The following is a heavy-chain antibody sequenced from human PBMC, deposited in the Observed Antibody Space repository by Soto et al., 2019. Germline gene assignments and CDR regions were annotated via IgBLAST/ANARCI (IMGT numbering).Heavy chain of an antibody. V-gene: IGHV3-48*03. CDR1: VFTFSSYE. J-gene: IGHJ4*02. Sequence: PVGSLRLSCASSVFTFSSYEMNCVRHAPGKWLEWVSYIGSSGSTIYYADSVKGRFTISRDNAKNSLYLQMNSLRAEDTAVYYCARALYDSSGYQNWLLGYLGQGTRVTVSS. CDR2: IGSSGSTI. D-gene: IGHD3-22*01. CDR3: ARALYDSSGYQNWLLGY.